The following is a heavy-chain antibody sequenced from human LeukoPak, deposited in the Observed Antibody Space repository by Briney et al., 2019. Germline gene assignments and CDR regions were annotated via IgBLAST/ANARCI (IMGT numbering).Heavy chain of an antibody. Sequence: PSETLSLTCAVSGGSFSGYYWSWIRQPPGKGLEWIGEINHSGSTNYNPSLKSRVTISVDTSKNQFSLKLSSMTAADTAVYYCASLGDYGEGDYWGQGTLVTVSS. V-gene: IGHV4-34*01. J-gene: IGHJ4*02. CDR2: INHSGST. D-gene: IGHD4-17*01. CDR3: ASLGDYGEGDY. CDR1: GGSFSGYY.